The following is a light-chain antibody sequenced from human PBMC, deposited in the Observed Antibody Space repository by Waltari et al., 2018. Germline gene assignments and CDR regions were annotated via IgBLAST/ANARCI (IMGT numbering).Light chain of an antibody. Sequence: DIQMTQSPSSLSASVGDRVTITCRASQGINTDLAWYQHKPGKVPNLLIYAASTLQSGVPSRFSGSGSGTTFTLTISSLQPEDVATYYCQKYNNVPQPFGVGTKVEI. CDR2: AAS. CDR3: QKYNNVPQP. J-gene: IGKJ4*01. CDR1: QGINTD. V-gene: IGKV1-27*01.